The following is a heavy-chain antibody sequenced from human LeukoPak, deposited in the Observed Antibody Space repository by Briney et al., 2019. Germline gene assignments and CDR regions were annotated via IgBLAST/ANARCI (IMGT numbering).Heavy chain of an antibody. J-gene: IGHJ4*02. CDR2: LSGVTGNT. D-gene: IGHD1-26*01. CDR1: GFTFTTYA. Sequence: GGSLRLSCTPSGFTFTTYALSWVRQAPGKGLEWVSTLSGVTGNTYYADSVKGRFTISRDNSKNTLYLQMNSPRVEDTAIYYCARRVVGDTKSYFDYWGQGTLVTVSS. CDR3: ARRVVGDTKSYFDY. V-gene: IGHV3-23*01.